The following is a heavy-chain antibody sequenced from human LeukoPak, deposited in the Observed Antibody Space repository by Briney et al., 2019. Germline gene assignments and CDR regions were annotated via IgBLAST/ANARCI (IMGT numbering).Heavy chain of an antibody. J-gene: IGHJ4*02. V-gene: IGHV7-4-1*02. CDR3: ARAFQHLGELSLPNY. CDR1: GYTFTDFY. D-gene: IGHD3-16*02. Sequence: ASVKVSCKASGYTFTDFYMHWVRQAPGQGLEWMGWIHPSTGNPTYAQGFTGRFVFSLDTSVSTTYLQISSLKAEDTAVYYCARAFQHLGELSLPNYWGQGTLVTVSS. CDR2: IHPSTGNP.